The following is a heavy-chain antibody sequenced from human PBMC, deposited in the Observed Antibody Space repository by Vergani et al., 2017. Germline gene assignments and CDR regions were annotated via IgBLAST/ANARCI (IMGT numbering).Heavy chain of an antibody. CDR2: IWYDGSNK. CDR1: GFTFSSYG. D-gene: IGHD6-19*01. CDR3: ARDSALYGSGWWYFDY. Sequence: QVQLVESGGGVVQPGRSLRLSCAASGFTFSSYGMHWVRQAPGKGLEWVAVIWYDGSNKYYADSVKGRFTISRDNSKNTLYLQMNSLRAEDTAMYYCARDSALYGSGWWYFDYWGQGTLVTVSS. J-gene: IGHJ4*02. V-gene: IGHV3-33*01.